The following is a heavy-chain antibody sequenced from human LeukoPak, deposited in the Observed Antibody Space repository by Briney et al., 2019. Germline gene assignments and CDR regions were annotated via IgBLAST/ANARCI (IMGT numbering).Heavy chain of an antibody. CDR2: INHSGST. D-gene: IGHD6-13*01. V-gene: IGHV4-34*01. CDR1: GGSISSYY. Sequence: SETLSLTCTVSGGSISSYYWSWIRQPPGKGLEWIGEINHSGSTNYNPSLKSRVTISVDTSKNQFSLKLSSVTAADTAVYYCARVRVRGIAAAVPFDYWGQGTLVTVSS. CDR3: ARVRVRGIAAAVPFDY. J-gene: IGHJ4*02.